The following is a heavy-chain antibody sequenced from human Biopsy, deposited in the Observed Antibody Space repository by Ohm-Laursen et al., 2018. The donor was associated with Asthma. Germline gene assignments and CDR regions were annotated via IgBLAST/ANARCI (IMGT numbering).Heavy chain of an antibody. D-gene: IGHD2-15*01. CDR1: GGTFSNYA. V-gene: IGHV1-69*13. J-gene: IGHJ6*02. Sequence: SVKVSCKTSGGTFSNYAISWVRQAPGQGLEWMGGIIPMFGTTNYAQKFQGRVTITADESTSTAYMELSSLRSDDTAVYYCARPTYCSGSSCINNYYYALDVWGQGTTVTVSS. CDR2: IIPMFGTT. CDR3: ARPTYCSGSSCINNYYYALDV.